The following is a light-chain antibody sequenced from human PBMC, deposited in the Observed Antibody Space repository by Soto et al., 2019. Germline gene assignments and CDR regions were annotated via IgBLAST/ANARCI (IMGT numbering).Light chain of an antibody. J-gene: IGKJ1*01. CDR2: AAS. V-gene: IGKV1-39*01. CDR1: QSISSY. Sequence: DLQMTQSPSSLSASVGDGVTITCRASQSISSYVSWYQQKPGKAPNLLIYAASRLQSGVPSRFSGSRSGTDFTLTISSLQPEDFATYYCQQSYSRVTFGQGTKVDIK. CDR3: QQSYSRVT.